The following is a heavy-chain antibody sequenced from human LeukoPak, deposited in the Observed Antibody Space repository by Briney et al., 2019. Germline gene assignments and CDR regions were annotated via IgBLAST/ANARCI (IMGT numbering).Heavy chain of an antibody. Sequence: EASVKVSCKASGYTFTGYYIHWVRQAPGQGLEWMGWINPNSGGTNYAQKFQGRVTMTRDTSISTAYMDLSRLRFDDTAVYYCARGSIVGATFDYFDYWGQGTLVTVSS. J-gene: IGHJ4*02. CDR1: GYTFTGYY. CDR3: ARGSIVGATFDYFDY. CDR2: INPNSGGT. V-gene: IGHV1-2*02. D-gene: IGHD1-26*01.